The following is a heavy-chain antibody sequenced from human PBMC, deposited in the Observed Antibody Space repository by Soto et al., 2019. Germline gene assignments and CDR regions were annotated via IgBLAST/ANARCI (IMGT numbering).Heavy chain of an antibody. V-gene: IGHV4-39*01. CDR1: EGSISSRSYY. J-gene: IGHJ5*02. Sequence: PSETLCLSCTFSEGSISSRSYYWGWIRQPPGKGLEWIGSIYYSGSTYYNPSLKSRVTISVDTSKNQFSLKLSSVTAADPAVYYCARGRNWFDPWGQGTLVTVSS. CDR3: ARGRNWFDP. CDR2: IYYSGST.